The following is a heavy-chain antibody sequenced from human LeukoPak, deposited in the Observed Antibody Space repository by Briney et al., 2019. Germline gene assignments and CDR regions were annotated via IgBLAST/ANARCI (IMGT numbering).Heavy chain of an antibody. J-gene: IGHJ4*02. CDR1: GFTFSDYY. CDR2: ISAGGTTM. CDR3: AKGHTYGMI. V-gene: IGHV3-11*01. D-gene: IGHD3-10*01. Sequence: GGSLRLSCAASGFTFSDYYMSWIRQTPGKGLEWVSYISAGGTTMDYAKAVKGRFTISRDNAKDSLYLQMNSLEAEDTAVYYCAKGHTYGMIWGQGTLVSVSS.